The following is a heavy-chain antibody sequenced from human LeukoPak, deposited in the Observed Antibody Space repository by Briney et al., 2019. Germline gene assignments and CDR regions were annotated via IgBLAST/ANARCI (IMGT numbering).Heavy chain of an antibody. CDR1: GGSISSYY. V-gene: IGHV4-39*01. Sequence: SETLSLTCTVSGGSISSYYWGWIRQPPGKGLEWIGGIYYSGSTYYNPSLKSRVTISVDTSKNQFSLKLSSVTAADTAVYYCARRITMVRGVMWDTFDYWGQGTLVTVSS. J-gene: IGHJ4*02. D-gene: IGHD3-10*01. CDR2: IYYSGST. CDR3: ARRITMVRGVMWDTFDY.